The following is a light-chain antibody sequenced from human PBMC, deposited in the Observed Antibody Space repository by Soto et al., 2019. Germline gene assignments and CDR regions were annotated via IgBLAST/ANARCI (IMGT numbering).Light chain of an antibody. CDR3: QQSYSTPPLP. J-gene: IGKJ4*01. CDR1: QSISSY. Sequence: DVQMTQSPSSLSASVGDRVTITCRASQSISSYLNWYQQKPGKAPKLLIYAASSLQSGAPSRFRGSGSGTDFTLTISSLQPEDFAPFWCQQSYSTPPLPFGGGTKVEIK. CDR2: AAS. V-gene: IGKV1-39*01.